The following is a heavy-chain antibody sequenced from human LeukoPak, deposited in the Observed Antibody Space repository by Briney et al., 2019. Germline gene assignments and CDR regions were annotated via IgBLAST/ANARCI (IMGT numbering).Heavy chain of an antibody. CDR3: AREVAAVVHFFDY. J-gene: IGHJ4*02. Sequence: SETLSLTCAVYGGSLSGYYWSWIRQPPGKGLEWIGEINHSGSTNYNPSLKSRVTISVDTSNKQFSLKLSSVTAADTAVYYCAREVAAVVHFFDYWGQGTLVTVSS. V-gene: IGHV4-34*01. CDR1: GGSLSGYY. CDR2: INHSGST. D-gene: IGHD4-23*01.